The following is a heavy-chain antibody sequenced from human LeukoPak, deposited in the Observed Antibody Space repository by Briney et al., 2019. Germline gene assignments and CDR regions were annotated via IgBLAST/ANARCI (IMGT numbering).Heavy chain of an antibody. Sequence: SETLSLTCIVSGGSISSSSYYWGWIRQPPGKGLEWIGSIYYSGSTYYNPSLKSRVTISVDTSKNQFSLKLSSVTAADTAVYYCARHDRMTTVTGFDYWGQGTLVTVSS. D-gene: IGHD4-17*01. V-gene: IGHV4-39*01. CDR3: ARHDRMTTVTGFDY. J-gene: IGHJ4*02. CDR2: IYYSGST. CDR1: GGSISSSSYY.